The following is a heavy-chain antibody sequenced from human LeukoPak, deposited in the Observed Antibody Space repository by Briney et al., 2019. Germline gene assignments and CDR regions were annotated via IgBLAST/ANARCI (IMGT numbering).Heavy chain of an antibody. CDR2: IWYDGSNK. V-gene: IGHV3-33*01. CDR1: GFTFSSYG. J-gene: IGHJ4*02. CDR3: ARDFDTLYYYDSSGD. Sequence: GGSLRLSCAASGFTFSSYGMHWVRQAPGKGLEWVAVIWYDGSNKYYADSVKGRFTISRDNSKNTLYLQMNSLRAEDTAVYYCARDFDTLYYYDSSGDWGQGTPVTVSS. D-gene: IGHD3-22*01.